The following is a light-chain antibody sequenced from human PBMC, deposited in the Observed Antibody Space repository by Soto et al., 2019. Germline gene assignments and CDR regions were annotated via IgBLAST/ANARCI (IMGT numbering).Light chain of an antibody. CDR1: PSVSSTY. J-gene: IGKJ5*01. Sequence: EIVLTQSPGALSLSPGARATLSCRASPSVSSTYLAWYQQKPGQAPRLVIYDIFTRATGVPTRISGSGSGTEFTLTISSLQSEDFAVYYCQQYNDWPITFGPGTRLEIK. CDR3: QQYNDWPIT. CDR2: DIF. V-gene: IGKV3D-15*01.